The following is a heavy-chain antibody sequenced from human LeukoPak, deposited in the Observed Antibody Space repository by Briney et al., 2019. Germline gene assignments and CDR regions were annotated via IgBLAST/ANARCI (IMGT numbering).Heavy chain of an antibody. CDR1: GFTFSSYE. CDR3: AKDRYSSGRSVTFDY. Sequence: GGSLRLSCAASGFTFSSYEMNWVRQAPAKGLEWISYISSSGITKYYADSVKGRFTISRDNAKNSLYLQMNSLRAEDTALYYCAKDRYSSGRSVTFDYWGQGTLVTVSS. J-gene: IGHJ4*02. V-gene: IGHV3-48*03. CDR2: ISSSGITK. D-gene: IGHD6-19*01.